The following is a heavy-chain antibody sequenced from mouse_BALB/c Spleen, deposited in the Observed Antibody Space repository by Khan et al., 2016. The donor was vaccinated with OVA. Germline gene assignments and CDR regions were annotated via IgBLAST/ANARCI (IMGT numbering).Heavy chain of an antibody. D-gene: IGHD1-2*01. V-gene: IGHV3-2*02. CDR3: ARKNNYGVAVDY. CDR2: ISYSGST. CDR1: GYSITTNYA. J-gene: IGHJ4*01. Sequence: EVQLVESGPGLVKPSQSLSLTCTVTGYSITTNYAWDWIRQFPGNKLEWMGYISYSGSTSYNPSLTSRISITRDTSKNQFFLPLNSVTTEDTATLYRARKNNYGVAVDYGGQGTSVTVP.